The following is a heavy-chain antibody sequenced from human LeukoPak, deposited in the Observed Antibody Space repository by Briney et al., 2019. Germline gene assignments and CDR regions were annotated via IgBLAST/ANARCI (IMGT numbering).Heavy chain of an antibody. CDR2: IIPIFGTA. J-gene: IGHJ6*03. CDR1: GGTFSSYA. Sequence: ASVKVSCKASGGTFSSYAISWVRQAPGQGLEWMGGIIPIFGTANYAQKFQGRVTITTDESTSTAYMELSSLRSEDTAVYYCAFGRVVPGAMGYYYYMDVWGKGTTVTVSS. D-gene: IGHD2-2*01. V-gene: IGHV1-69*05. CDR3: AFGRVVPGAMGYYYYMDV.